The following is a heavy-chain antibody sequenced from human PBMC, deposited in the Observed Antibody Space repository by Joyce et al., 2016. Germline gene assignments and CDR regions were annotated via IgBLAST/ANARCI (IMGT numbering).Heavy chain of an antibody. CDR3: ARGGYFEQFDY. J-gene: IGHJ4*02. CDR2: FSATGANT. V-gene: IGHV3-23*01. D-gene: IGHD2-2*03. Sequence: EVQLLESGGGLVQPGGSLRLSCAASGFTFSGYAMIWVRQAPGKGLGWVSAFSATGANTYVADSVKGRFTISRDDSKNTLFLQMNSLTAEDTAVYFWARGGYFEQFDYWGQGALVTVSS. CDR1: GFTFSGYA.